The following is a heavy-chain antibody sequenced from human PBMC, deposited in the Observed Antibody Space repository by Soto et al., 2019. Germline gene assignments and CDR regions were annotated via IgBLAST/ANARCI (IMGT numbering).Heavy chain of an antibody. Sequence: PGESVKISCKGSGYSFTSYWINWVRQMPGKGLEWMGIIYPGDSDTRYSPSFQGQVTISADKSIDTAYPQWRSLKASDTAVYYCARHHGSPGSYFGLDVWGQGTTVTVSS. CDR2: IYPGDSDT. D-gene: IGHD6-13*01. CDR1: GYSFTSYW. V-gene: IGHV5-51*01. CDR3: ARHHGSPGSYFGLDV. J-gene: IGHJ6*02.